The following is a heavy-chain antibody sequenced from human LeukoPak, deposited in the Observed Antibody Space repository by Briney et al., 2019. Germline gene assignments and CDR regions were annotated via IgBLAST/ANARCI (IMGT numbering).Heavy chain of an antibody. V-gene: IGHV1-2*02. D-gene: IGHD4-23*01. J-gene: IGHJ4*02. CDR2: INPNSGGT. Sequence: ASVKVSCKASGYTFTGYYMHWVRQAPGQGLEWMGWINPNSGGTNYAQKFQGRVTMTRDTFISTAYMELSRLRSDDTAVYYCAREGIKYGGNPVGYWGQGTLVTVSS. CDR3: AREGIKYGGNPVGY. CDR1: GYTFTGYY.